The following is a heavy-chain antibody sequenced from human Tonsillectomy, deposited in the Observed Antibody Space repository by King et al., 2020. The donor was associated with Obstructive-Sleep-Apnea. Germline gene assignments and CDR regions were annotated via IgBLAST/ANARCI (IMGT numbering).Heavy chain of an antibody. CDR2: IKSKTDGGTT. D-gene: IGHD3-3*01. J-gene: IGHJ6*02. CDR1: GFTFSNAW. Sequence: VQLVESGGGLVKPGGSLRLSCAASGFTFSNAWMSWVRQAPGKGLEWVGRIKSKTDGGTTDYTAPVKGRFTISRDDSKNTLYLQMNSLKTEDTAVYYCTTHLSTRPPCGEWLLYGGFCYYGMDVWGQGTTVTDSS. V-gene: IGHV3-15*01. CDR3: TTHLSTRPPCGEWLLYGGFCYYGMDV.